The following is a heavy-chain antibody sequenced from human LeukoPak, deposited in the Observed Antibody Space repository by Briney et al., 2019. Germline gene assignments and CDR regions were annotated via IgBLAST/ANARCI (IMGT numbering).Heavy chain of an antibody. Sequence: GGSLRLSCAASGFTVSSNYMSWVRQAPGKGLEWVSSISSSSSYIYYADSVKGRFTISRDNAKNSLYLQMNSLRAEDTAVYYCAREGLGLRLGELSSFDYWGQGTLVTVSS. V-gene: IGHV3-21*01. CDR3: AREGLGLRLGELSSFDY. CDR1: GFTVSSNY. D-gene: IGHD3-16*02. CDR2: ISSSSSYI. J-gene: IGHJ4*02.